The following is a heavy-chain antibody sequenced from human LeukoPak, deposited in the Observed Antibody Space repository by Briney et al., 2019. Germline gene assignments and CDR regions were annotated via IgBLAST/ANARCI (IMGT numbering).Heavy chain of an antibody. J-gene: IGHJ4*02. D-gene: IGHD6-13*01. V-gene: IGHV3-23*01. Sequence: PGGSLRLSCTASGFSFSGYWMTWVRQAPGRGLEWVSSVDGGGGGTYYADSVKGRFTISRDNSKDTLYLQMNGLRAEDTAVYFCAKQSAGSAAWYSLHYDFWGQGTLVTVSS. CDR2: VDGGGGGT. CDR3: AKQSAGSAAWYSLHYDF. CDR1: GFSFSGYW.